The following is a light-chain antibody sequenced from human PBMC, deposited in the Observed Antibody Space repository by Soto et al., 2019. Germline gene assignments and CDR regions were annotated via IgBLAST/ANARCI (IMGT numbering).Light chain of an antibody. CDR1: QGISNY. V-gene: IGKV1-27*01. Sequence: DVQMTQAPSSLSASVGDRVTITCRASQGISNYLAWYQQKPGKVPKLLIYAASILQSGVPSRFSGSGSGTDFTLTISSLQPEDVATYSGQKYNSAPRTFGGGTKVEIK. CDR3: QKYNSAPRT. J-gene: IGKJ4*01. CDR2: AAS.